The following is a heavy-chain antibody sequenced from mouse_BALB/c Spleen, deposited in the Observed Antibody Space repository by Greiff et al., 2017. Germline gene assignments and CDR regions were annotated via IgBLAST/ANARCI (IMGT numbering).Heavy chain of an antibody. J-gene: IGHJ1*01. CDR1: GFSLTSYG. CDR2: IWRGGST. D-gene: IGHD1-1*01. CDR3: AKNAYGSSYGWYFDV. V-gene: IGHV2-5*01. Sequence: VQLQESGPGLVAPSQSLSITCTVSGFSLTSYGVHWVRQSPGKGLEWLGVIWRGGSTDYNAAFMSRLSITKDNSKSQVFFKMNSLQADDTAIYYCAKNAYGSSYGWYFDVWGAGTTVTVSS.